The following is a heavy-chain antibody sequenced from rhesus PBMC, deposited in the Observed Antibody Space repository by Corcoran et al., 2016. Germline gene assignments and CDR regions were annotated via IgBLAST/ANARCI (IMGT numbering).Heavy chain of an antibody. Sequence: QVQLQESGPGLVKPSETLSLTCAVSGGSISDSYYWSWIRQPPGKGLEWIGYIYGRGGSTYYNPSLKRRVTISTDTSKNQFSLKLSSVTAADPAVYYCARGGYSGYSFFDYWGQGVLVTVSS. CDR3: ARGGYSGYSFFDY. D-gene: IGHD5-24*01. V-gene: IGHV4-106*01. CDR2: IYGRGGST. CDR1: GGSISDSYY. J-gene: IGHJ4*01.